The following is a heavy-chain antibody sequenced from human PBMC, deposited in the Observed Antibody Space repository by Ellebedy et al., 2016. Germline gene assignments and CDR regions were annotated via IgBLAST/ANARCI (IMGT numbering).Heavy chain of an antibody. V-gene: IGHV4-59*01. J-gene: IGHJ3*01. Sequence: SQTLSLTCAVSGDSIRSYYWNWIRQPPGRGLEWIGYLHHSGSASYNPSLESRVTTSVDTSKNQFSLKLNSVTAADTAVYYCAKWNDVWKAFDVWGQGTMVTVSS. CDR3: AKWNDVWKAFDV. D-gene: IGHD1-1*01. CDR1: GDSIRSYY. CDR2: LHHSGSA.